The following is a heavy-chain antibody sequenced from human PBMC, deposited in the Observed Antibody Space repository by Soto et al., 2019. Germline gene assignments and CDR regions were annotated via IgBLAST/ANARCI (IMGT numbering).Heavy chain of an antibody. V-gene: IGHV4-61*01. CDR2: IYYSGST. CDR1: GGSVSSGSYY. CDR3: ARDTLEMAFDY. Sequence: PSETLSLTCTVPGGSVSSGSYYWSWIRQPPGKGLEWIGYIYYSGSTNYNPSLKSRVTISVDTSKNQFSLKLSSVTAADTAVYYCARDTLEMAFDYWGQGTLVTVSS. J-gene: IGHJ4*02.